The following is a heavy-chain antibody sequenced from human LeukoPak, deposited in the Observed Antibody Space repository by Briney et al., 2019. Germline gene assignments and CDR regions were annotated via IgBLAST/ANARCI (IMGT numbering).Heavy chain of an antibody. D-gene: IGHD3-22*01. J-gene: IGHJ4*02. V-gene: IGHV4-59*08. Sequence: PSETLSLTCTVSDGSISSYYWSWIRQPPGKGLEWIGYIYYSGSTNYNPSLKSRVTISVDTSKNQFSLKLSSVTAADTAVYYCARRASSGYYYIDYWGQGTLVTVSS. CDR1: DGSISSYY. CDR2: IYYSGST. CDR3: ARRASSGYYYIDY.